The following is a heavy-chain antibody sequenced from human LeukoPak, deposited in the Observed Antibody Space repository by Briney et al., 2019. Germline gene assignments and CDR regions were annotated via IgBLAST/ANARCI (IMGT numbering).Heavy chain of an antibody. D-gene: IGHD6-6*01. V-gene: IGHV4-39*01. CDR1: GDSISSSSYY. J-gene: IGHJ4*02. Sequence: KPSETLSLTCSASGDSISSSSYYWGWIRQPPGEGLEWVGSISSTGSTYYNPSLKSRVTISVDTSKIQFSLKLTSVTATDTAVYYCARLWSSSQELDYWGQGTLVTVSS. CDR3: ARLWSSSQELDY. CDR2: ISSTGST.